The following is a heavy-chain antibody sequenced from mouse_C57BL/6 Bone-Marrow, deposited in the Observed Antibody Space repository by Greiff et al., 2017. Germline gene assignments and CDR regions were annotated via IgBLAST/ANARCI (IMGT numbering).Heavy chain of an antibody. D-gene: IGHD1-1*01. V-gene: IGHV1-55*01. J-gene: IGHJ2*01. CDR3: ARRFYYYGSKDY. CDR2: IYPGSGST. Sequence: QVQLQQSGAELVKPGASVKMSCKASGYTFTSYWITWVKQRPGQGLEWIGDIYPGSGSTNYNEKFKSKATLTGDTASTTAYMQLSSLTSEDSAVYYCARRFYYYGSKDYWGQGTTLTVSS. CDR1: GYTFTSYW.